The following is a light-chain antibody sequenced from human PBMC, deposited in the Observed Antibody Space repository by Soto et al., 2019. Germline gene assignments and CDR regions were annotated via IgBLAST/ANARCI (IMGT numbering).Light chain of an antibody. CDR2: DAS. CDR1: QGISGW. J-gene: IGKJ1*01. V-gene: IGKV1-12*01. Sequence: DIQITQSASSLSASVLDRVTITCRASQGISGWLAWYQQISGRAPNLLIYDASSLQSGVPSRFSGSGSGTDFTLTVSSLEPEDFAVYFCQQRSNLPWTFGQGTKVDIK. CDR3: QQRSNLPWT.